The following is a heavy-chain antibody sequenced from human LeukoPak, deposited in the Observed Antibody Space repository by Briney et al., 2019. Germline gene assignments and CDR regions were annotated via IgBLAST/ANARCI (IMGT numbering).Heavy chain of an antibody. CDR3: ARGLRDYGTIERFDP. CDR1: GVSISSSSYY. J-gene: IGHJ5*02. Sequence: PSETLSLTCTVSGVSISSSSYYWGWIRQPPGKGLEYIGSIFYRGSTYYNPSLQSRVTMSVDTSKNQFSLKLNSVTAADTAVYYCARGLRDYGTIERFDPWGQGTLVTVSS. V-gene: IGHV4-39*07. CDR2: IFYRGST. D-gene: IGHD4-17*01.